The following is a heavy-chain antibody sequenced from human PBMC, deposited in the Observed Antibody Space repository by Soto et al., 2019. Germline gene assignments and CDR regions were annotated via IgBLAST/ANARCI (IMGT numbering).Heavy chain of an antibody. CDR3: ARGTGYNSDY. Sequence: ASVKVSCKASGYTFTSYYMHWVRQAPGQGLEWVGIIHPSGGSTSYAQEFQGRVTMTSDTSTSTIYMELSSLRSDDTAVYYCARGTGYNSDYWGRGTLVTVSS. V-gene: IGHV1-46*01. D-gene: IGHD5-12*01. CDR1: GYTFTSYY. J-gene: IGHJ4*02. CDR2: IHPSGGST.